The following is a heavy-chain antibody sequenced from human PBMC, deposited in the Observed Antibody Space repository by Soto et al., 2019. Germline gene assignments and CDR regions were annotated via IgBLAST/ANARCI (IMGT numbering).Heavy chain of an antibody. CDR3: ARGGGSFGDY. CDR2: ISYDGSNK. D-gene: IGHD1-26*01. V-gene: IGHV3-30-3*01. J-gene: IGHJ4*02. CDR1: GFTLSSYV. Sequence: QVQLVESGGGVVQPGRSLRLSCAASGFTLSSYVMHWVRQAPGKGLEWVAFISYDGSNKYYADSVKGRFTISRDNSKNTLYLQMNSLRADDTAVYFCARGGGSFGDYWGQGTLVTVSS.